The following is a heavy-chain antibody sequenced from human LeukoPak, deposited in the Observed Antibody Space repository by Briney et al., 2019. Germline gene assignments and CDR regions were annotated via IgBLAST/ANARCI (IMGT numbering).Heavy chain of an antibody. J-gene: IGHJ4*02. D-gene: IGHD2-15*01. CDR3: ARENIVVVVAARFDY. CDR2: ISGSGSTI. CDR1: GFTFSSYE. Sequence: GGSLRLSCAASGFTFSSYEMNWVRQAPGKGLEWVSYISGSGSTIYYADSVKGRFTISRDNAKNSLYLQMNSLRAEDTAVYYCARENIVVVVAARFDYWGQGTLVTVSS. V-gene: IGHV3-48*03.